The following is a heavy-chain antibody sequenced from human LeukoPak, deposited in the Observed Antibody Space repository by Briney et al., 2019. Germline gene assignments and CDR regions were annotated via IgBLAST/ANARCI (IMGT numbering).Heavy chain of an antibody. Sequence: SETLSLTCTVSGGTISSYYWSWIRQPPGKGLEWIGNIYDSGSTNYNPSLKSRVTISVDTSKNQCSLKLSSVTAADTAVYYCARQSISASSLSYFDYWGQGTLVNVSS. D-gene: IGHD3-3*02. V-gene: IGHV4-59*01. CDR1: GGTISSYY. CDR2: IYDSGST. CDR3: ARQSISASSLSYFDY. J-gene: IGHJ4*02.